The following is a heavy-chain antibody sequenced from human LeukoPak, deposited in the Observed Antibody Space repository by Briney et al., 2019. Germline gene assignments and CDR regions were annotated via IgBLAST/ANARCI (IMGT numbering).Heavy chain of an antibody. CDR1: GYSISSGYY. Sequence: KSSETLSLTCAVSGYSISSGYYWGWIRQPPGKGLEWIGSIYYSGSTYYNPSLKSRVTISVDTSKNQFSLKLSSVTAADTAVCYCARQELRFLEWLRYFDYWGQGTLVTVSS. CDR3: ARQELRFLEWLRYFDY. D-gene: IGHD3-3*01. J-gene: IGHJ4*02. CDR2: IYYSGST. V-gene: IGHV4-38-2*01.